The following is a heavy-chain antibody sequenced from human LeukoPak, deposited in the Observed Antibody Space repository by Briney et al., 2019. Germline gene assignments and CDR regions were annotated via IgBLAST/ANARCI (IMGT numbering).Heavy chain of an antibody. CDR1: GYTFTSYD. CDR3: ARRYHSITIFGVVITSAIDY. CDR2: MNPNSGNT. J-gene: IGHJ4*02. Sequence: ASVKVSCKASGYTFTSYDINWVRQATGQGLEWMGWMNPNSGNTGYAQKFQGRVIMTRNTSISTAYMELSSLRSEDTAVYYCARRYHSITIFGVVITSAIDYWGQGTLVTVSS. V-gene: IGHV1-8*01. D-gene: IGHD3-3*01.